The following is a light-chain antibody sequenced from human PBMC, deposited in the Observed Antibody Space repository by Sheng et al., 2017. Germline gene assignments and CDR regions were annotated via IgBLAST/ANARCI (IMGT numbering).Light chain of an antibody. CDR1: RLGDKY. J-gene: IGLJ2*01. CDR3: QAWDSSIFVV. CDR2: QDN. Sequence: SFELTQPPSVSVSPGQTASITCSGDRLGDKYASWYQQRPGRSPVLVIYQDNKRPSGIPERFSGSNSGNTATLTTSGTQATDEADYYCQAWDSSIFVVFGGGTRLTVL. V-gene: IGLV3-1*01.